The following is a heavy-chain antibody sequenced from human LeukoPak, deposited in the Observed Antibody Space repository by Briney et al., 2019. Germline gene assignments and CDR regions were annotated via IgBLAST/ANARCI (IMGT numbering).Heavy chain of an antibody. Sequence: PSQTLSLTCTVSGGSISSGDYYWSWIRQPPGKGLEWIGYIYYSGSTYYNPSLKSRVTISVDTSKNQFSLKLSSVTAADTAVYYCARARALGYCTNGVCYRAFDIWGQGTMVTVSS. D-gene: IGHD2-8*01. J-gene: IGHJ3*02. V-gene: IGHV4-30-4*01. CDR2: IYYSGST. CDR1: GGSISSGDYY. CDR3: ARARALGYCTNGVCYRAFDI.